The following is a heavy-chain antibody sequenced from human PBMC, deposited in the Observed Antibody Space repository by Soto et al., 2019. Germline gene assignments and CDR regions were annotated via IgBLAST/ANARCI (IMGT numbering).Heavy chain of an antibody. Sequence: SQTLSLTCTVSGGSISNFYWSWIRQPPGKGLEWIGYIYYSGSTNYNPSLKSRVTISVDTSKNQFSLKLSSVTAADTAVYYCARGGQYYYMDFWGKGTTVTVSS. J-gene: IGHJ6*03. V-gene: IGHV4-59*01. CDR3: ARGGQYYYMDF. CDR1: GGSISNFY. CDR2: IYYSGST.